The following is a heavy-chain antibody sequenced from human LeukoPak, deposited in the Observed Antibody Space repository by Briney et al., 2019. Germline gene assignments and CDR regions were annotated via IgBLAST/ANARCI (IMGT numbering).Heavy chain of an antibody. D-gene: IGHD3-16*02. Sequence: GSLRLSCAASGFTFDDYAMHWVRQAPGKGLEWIGEIYHSGSTNYNPSLKSRVTISVDTSKNQFSLKLSSVTAADTAVYYCARVRNGYDYIWGSYPYYFDYGGQGTLVTVSS. V-gene: IGHV4-34*01. J-gene: IGHJ4*02. CDR3: ARVRNGYDYIWGSYPYYFDY. CDR2: IYHSGST. CDR1: GFTFDDYA.